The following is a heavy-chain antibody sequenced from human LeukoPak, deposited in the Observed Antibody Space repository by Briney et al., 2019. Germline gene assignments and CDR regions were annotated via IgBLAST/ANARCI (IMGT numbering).Heavy chain of an antibody. V-gene: IGHV4-59*01. CDR1: GGSFSGYY. CDR2: IYYSGST. D-gene: IGHD4-17*01. J-gene: IGHJ4*02. CDR3: ARDYGDYFDY. Sequence: SETLSLTCAVYGGSFSGYYWSWIRQPPGKGLEWIGYIYYSGSTNYNPSLKSRVIISVDTSKNQFSLKLSSVAAADTAVYYCARDYGDYFDYWGQGTLVTVSS.